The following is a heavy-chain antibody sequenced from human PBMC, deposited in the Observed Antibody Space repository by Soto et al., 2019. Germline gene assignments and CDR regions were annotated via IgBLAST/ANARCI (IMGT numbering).Heavy chain of an antibody. CDR3: ARRDQIAYYYGMDV. V-gene: IGHV3-74*01. CDR2: INSDGSST. D-gene: IGHD2-21*01. CDR1: GFDFSNYW. Sequence: GGSLRLSCGASGFDFSNYWMHWVRQAPGKGLVWVSRINSDGSSTGYADSVKGRFTISRDNAKNTLYLQMNSLRADDTAVYYCARRDQIAYYYGMDVWGQGTTVTVSS. J-gene: IGHJ6*02.